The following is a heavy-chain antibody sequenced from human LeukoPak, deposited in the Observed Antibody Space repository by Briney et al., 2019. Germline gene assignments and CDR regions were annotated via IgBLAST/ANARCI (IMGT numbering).Heavy chain of an antibody. Sequence: GGSLRLSCAASGFTFDDYAMHWVRQAPGKGLEWVSGISWNSGSIGYADSVKGRFTISRDNAKNSLYLQMNSLRAEDTAVYYCAKFLQRNWGQGTLVTVSS. V-gene: IGHV3-9*01. CDR1: GFTFDDYA. CDR2: ISWNSGSI. J-gene: IGHJ4*02. D-gene: IGHD1-1*01. CDR3: AKFLQRN.